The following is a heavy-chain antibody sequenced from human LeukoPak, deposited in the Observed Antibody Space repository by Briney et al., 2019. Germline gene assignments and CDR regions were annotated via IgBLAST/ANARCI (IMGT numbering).Heavy chain of an antibody. V-gene: IGHV3-7*03. CDR1: GFTFSSYW. CDR2: IKQDGSEK. Sequence: GGSLRLSCAASGFTFSSYWMSWVRQAPGKGLEWVANIKQDGSEKYYVDSVKGRFTISRDNAKNSLYLQMNSLRAEDTAVYYCAKDRLGTAIMGTLDYWGQGTLVTVSS. J-gene: IGHJ4*02. D-gene: IGHD5-18*01. CDR3: AKDRLGTAIMGTLDY.